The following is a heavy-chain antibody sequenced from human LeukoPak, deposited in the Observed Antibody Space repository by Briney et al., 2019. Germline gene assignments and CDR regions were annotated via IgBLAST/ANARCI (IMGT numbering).Heavy chain of an antibody. CDR1: GYTFSNYG. J-gene: IGHJ5*02. D-gene: IGHD6-19*01. Sequence: GASVKVSCKASGYTFSNYGISWVRQAPGQGLEWMGWISAYNGNTNYAQKLQGRVTMTTDTSTSTAYMELRSLRSDDTAVYYCARWGTGGWSLGYWFDPWGQGTLVTVSS. CDR3: ARWGTGGWSLGYWFDP. CDR2: ISAYNGNT. V-gene: IGHV1-18*01.